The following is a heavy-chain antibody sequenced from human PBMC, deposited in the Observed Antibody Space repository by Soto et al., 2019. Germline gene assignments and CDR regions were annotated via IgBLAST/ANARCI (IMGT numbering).Heavy chain of an antibody. Sequence: QVQLVESGGGVVQPGRSLRLSCAASGFTFSSYGMHWVRQAPGKGLEWVAVISYDGSNKYYADSVKGRFTISRDNSKNTLYLQMNSLRAEDTAVYYCAKDGRPDDFPHYYYMDVWGKGTTVTVSS. V-gene: IGHV3-30*18. CDR1: GFTFSSYG. D-gene: IGHD3-3*01. CDR2: ISYDGSNK. CDR3: AKDGRPDDFPHYYYMDV. J-gene: IGHJ6*03.